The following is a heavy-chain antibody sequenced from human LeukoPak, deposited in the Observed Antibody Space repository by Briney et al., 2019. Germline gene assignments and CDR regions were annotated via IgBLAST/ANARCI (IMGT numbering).Heavy chain of an antibody. J-gene: IGHJ4*02. CDR3: AYGDYLNY. Sequence: SDTLSVTCAVYGGSFSGYYWSWIRQPPGKGLEWIGEINHSGSTNYNPSLKSRVTISVDTSKNQFSLKLSSVTAADTAVYYCAYGDYLNYWGQGTLVTVSS. V-gene: IGHV4-34*01. D-gene: IGHD4-17*01. CDR2: INHSGST. CDR1: GGSFSGYY.